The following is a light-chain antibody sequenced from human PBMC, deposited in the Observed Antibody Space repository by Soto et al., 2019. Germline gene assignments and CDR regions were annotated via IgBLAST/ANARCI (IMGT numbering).Light chain of an antibody. J-gene: IGKJ2*01. Sequence: DFQMTQSPSSLSASVGDRVTITCRASQSISTYLNWYQQKPGKAPRLLIYSASNLQSGVPSRFSGSGSGTDFTLTIRSLHPEDFATYYCQKTYTFGQGTKLELK. V-gene: IGKV1-39*01. CDR3: QKTYT. CDR2: SAS. CDR1: QSISTY.